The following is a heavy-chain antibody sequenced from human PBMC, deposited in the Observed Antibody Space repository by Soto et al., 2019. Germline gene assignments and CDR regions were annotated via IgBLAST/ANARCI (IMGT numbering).Heavy chain of an antibody. CDR2: INHSGST. CDR3: ARGEKSVVVAVTYYFDY. D-gene: IGHD2-15*01. J-gene: IGHJ4*02. CDR1: GGSFSGYY. Sequence: SETLSLTCAVYGGSFSGYYWSWIRQPPGKGLEWIGEINHSGSTNYNPSLKSRVTISVDTSKNQFSLKLSSVTAADTAVYYCARGEKSVVVAVTYYFDYWGQGTLVTVS. V-gene: IGHV4-34*01.